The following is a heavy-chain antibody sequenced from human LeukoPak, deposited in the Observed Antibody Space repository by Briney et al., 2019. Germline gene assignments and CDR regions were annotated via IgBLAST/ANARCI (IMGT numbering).Heavy chain of an antibody. V-gene: IGHV5-51*01. CDR2: ICPGDSDT. CDR3: ARTYYYDSSGYSDSMFDY. J-gene: IGHJ4*02. CDR1: GYGFTSYW. Sequence: GESLKISCKGSGYGFTSYWSGWVRQMPGKGLEWMGIICPGDSDTRYSPSFQGQVTISADKSISTAYLQWSSLKASDTAMYYCARTYYYDSSGYSDSMFDYWGQGTLVTVSS. D-gene: IGHD3-22*01.